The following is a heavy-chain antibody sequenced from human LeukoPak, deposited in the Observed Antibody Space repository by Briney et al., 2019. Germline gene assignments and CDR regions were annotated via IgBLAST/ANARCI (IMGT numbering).Heavy chain of an antibody. CDR3: ARGVTAGDY. CDR1: GFTFSGYS. V-gene: IGHV3-21*01. D-gene: IGHD2-21*02. CDR2: VSNSGSDI. J-gene: IGHJ4*02. Sequence: GGSLRLSCAASGFTFSGYSMNGVRQAPGKGLEWVSSVSNSGSDIYYGDSVKGRFTISRDNAKNSLYLQMNNLRADDTALYYCARGVTAGDYWGQGTLVTVSS.